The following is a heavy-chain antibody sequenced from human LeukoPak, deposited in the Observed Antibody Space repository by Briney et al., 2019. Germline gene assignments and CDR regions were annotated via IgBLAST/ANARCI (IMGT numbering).Heavy chain of an antibody. D-gene: IGHD6-19*01. V-gene: IGHV3-13*01. CDR1: GFTFRSYD. CDR2: VGISGDT. CDR3: VRGGIQVSGIDEIDY. J-gene: IGHJ4*02. Sequence: GGSLRLSCAASGFTFRSYDMHWVRQVTGKGLEWVSAVGISGDTYYAGSVKGRFTISRENAKNSLYLQMNSLTAGDTAVYYCVRGGIQVSGIDEIDYWGRGTQVTVSS.